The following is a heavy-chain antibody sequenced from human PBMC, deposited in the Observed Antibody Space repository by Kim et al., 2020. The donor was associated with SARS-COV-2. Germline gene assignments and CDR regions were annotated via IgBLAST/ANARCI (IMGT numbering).Heavy chain of an antibody. Sequence: YIYYADSVKGRFTISRDNDKNSLYLQMNSLRAEDTAVYYCARDSSDAFDIWGQGTMVTVSS. CDR2: YI. V-gene: IGHV3-21*01. CDR3: ARDSSDAFDI. J-gene: IGHJ3*02.